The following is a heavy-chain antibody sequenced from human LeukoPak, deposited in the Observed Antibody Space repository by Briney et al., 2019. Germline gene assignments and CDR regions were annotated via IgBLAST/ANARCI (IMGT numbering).Heavy chain of an antibody. CDR2: ISGSGGST. D-gene: IGHD2-2*01. Sequence: GGSLRLSCAASGFTLSSYAMSWVRQAPGKGLEWVSAISGSGGSTYYADSVKGRFTISRDNSKNTLYLQMNSLRAEDTAVYYCAKEGCSSTSCLLIGFDYWGQGTLVTVSS. CDR1: GFTLSSYA. J-gene: IGHJ4*02. CDR3: AKEGCSSTSCLLIGFDY. V-gene: IGHV3-23*01.